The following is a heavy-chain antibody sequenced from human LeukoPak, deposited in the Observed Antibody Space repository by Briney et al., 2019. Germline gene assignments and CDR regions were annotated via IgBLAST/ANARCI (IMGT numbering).Heavy chain of an antibody. CDR3: ARGYYYDSSGLRTDFGY. D-gene: IGHD3-22*01. CDR2: IIPIFGTA. CDR1: GGTFSSYA. J-gene: IGHJ4*02. Sequence: ASVKVSCKASGGTFSSYAISWVRQAPGQGLEWTGGIIPIFGTANYAQKFQGRVTITTDESTSTAYMELSSLRSEDTAVYYCARGYYYDSSGLRTDFGYWGQGTLVTVSS. V-gene: IGHV1-69*05.